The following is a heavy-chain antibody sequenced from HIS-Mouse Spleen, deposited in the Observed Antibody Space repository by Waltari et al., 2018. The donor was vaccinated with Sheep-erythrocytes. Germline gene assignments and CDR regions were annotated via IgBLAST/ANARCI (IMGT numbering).Heavy chain of an antibody. CDR3: ARVASGATFDY. J-gene: IGHJ4*02. CDR2: ISSSSSYI. V-gene: IGHV3-21*01. CDR1: GCNFSSYS. Sequence: GCNFSSYSMNWGRQAPGKGLEWVSSISSSSSYIYYADSVKGRFTISRDNAKNSLYLQMNSLRAEDTAVYYCARVASGATFDYWGQGTLVTVSS. D-gene: IGHD1-26*01.